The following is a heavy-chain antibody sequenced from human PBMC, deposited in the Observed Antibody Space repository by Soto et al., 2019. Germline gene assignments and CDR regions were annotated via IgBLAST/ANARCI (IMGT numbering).Heavy chain of an antibody. CDR3: DKWPQLEPRVDY. D-gene: IGHD1-1*01. V-gene: IGHV4-31*03. CDR1: VGSISSGGYY. J-gene: IGHJ4*02. CDR2: NYYSRST. Sequence: QVQLQESGPGLVKPSQTLSLTCTVSVGSISSGGYYWSWIRQHPGKGLEWIGYNYYSRSTYYNTSLENRVAISVSTPKMESSIKMICVTAADTAVYYCDKWPQLEPRVDYWGQGTLVTVSS.